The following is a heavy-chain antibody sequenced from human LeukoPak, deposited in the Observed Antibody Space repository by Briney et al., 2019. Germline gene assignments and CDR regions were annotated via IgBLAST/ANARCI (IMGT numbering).Heavy chain of an antibody. CDR2: ISYDGSNK. D-gene: IGHD5-12*01. CDR3: ARGRYKSPYFDY. Sequence: GGSLRLSCAASGFTFSSYGMHWVRQAPGKGLEWVAVISYDGSNKYYADSVKGRFTISRDNSKNTLYLQMNSLRAEDTAVYYCARGRYKSPYFDYWGQGTLVTVSS. CDR1: GFTFSSYG. V-gene: IGHV3-30*03. J-gene: IGHJ4*02.